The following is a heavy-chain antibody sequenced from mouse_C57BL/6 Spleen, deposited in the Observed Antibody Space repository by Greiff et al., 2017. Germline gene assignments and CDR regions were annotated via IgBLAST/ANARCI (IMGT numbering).Heavy chain of an antibody. D-gene: IGHD1-1*01. CDR3: ARSVVARAMDN. CDR1: CFSLTSYG. J-gene: IGHJ4*01. Sequence: VQGVESGPGLVQPSQSLSITCPVSCFSLTSYGLHWVRQSPGKGLDWLGVIWSGGCTDYNAAFISRLSISKDKSKSQVFFKMNSLQADDTAIDYCARSVVARAMDNWGQGTSVTVSS. V-gene: IGHV2-2*01. CDR2: IWSGGCT.